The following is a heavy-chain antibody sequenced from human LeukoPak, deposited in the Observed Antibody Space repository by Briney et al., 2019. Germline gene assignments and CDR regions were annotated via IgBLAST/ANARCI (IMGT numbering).Heavy chain of an antibody. CDR2: ISGSGGST. CDR1: GFTFSSYA. J-gene: IGHJ5*02. V-gene: IGHV3-23*01. CDR3: AKDRTVSSGWYGEWFDP. D-gene: IGHD6-19*01. Sequence: PGGSLRLSCAASGFTFSSYAMSWVRQAPGKGLEWASAISGSGGSTYYADSVKGRFTISRDNSKNTLYLQMNSLRAEDTAVYYCAKDRTVSSGWYGEWFDPWGQGTLVTVSS.